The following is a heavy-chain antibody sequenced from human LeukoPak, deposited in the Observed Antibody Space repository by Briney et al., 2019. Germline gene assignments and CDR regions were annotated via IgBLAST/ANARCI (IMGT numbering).Heavy chain of an antibody. CDR1: GFTFRSYS. J-gene: IGHJ4*02. CDR3: ARDGGAVAGTWTNIDY. V-gene: IGHV3-21*01. CDR2: ISSSSSFI. Sequence: PGGSLRLSCAASGFTFRSYSMNWVRQAPGKGLEWVSSISSSSSFIYYPDSVKGRFTISRDNAKNSLYLQMNSLRAEDTAVYYCARDGGAVAGTWTNIDYWGQGTRVTVSS. D-gene: IGHD6-19*01.